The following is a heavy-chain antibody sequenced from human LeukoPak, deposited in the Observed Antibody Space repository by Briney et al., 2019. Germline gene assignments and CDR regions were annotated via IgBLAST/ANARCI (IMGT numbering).Heavy chain of an antibody. CDR2: INPNTGGT. V-gene: IGHV1-2*02. CDR3: TRTSSTNWFDP. Sequence: ASVKVSCKASGYTFTGYYMHWVRQAPGQGLEWMGWINPNTGGTNYAQKFQGRVTMTRDTSISTAYMELSRLRSDDTAVYYCTRTSSTNWFDPWGQGTLVTVSS. J-gene: IGHJ5*02. CDR1: GYTFTGYY.